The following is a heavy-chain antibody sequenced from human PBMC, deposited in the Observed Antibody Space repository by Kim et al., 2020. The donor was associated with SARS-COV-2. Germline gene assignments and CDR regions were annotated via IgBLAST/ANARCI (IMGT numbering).Heavy chain of an antibody. CDR1: GFTFSTYT. J-gene: IGHJ4*02. V-gene: IGHV3-21*01. CDR2: LSNTFSSL. Sequence: GGSLRLSCAASGFTFSTYTLNWVRQAPFPFLSFFSSLSNTFSSLSPSASVKGRFTISRDNAKNSLYLQMNSLRAEDTAVYYCARDHRQYYDSRSAGCWGQGPLVTVSS. CDR3: ARDHRQYYDSRSAGC. D-gene: IGHD3-22*01.